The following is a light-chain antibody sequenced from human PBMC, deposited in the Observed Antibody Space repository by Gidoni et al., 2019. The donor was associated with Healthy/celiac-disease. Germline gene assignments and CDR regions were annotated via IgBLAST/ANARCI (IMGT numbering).Light chain of an antibody. Sequence: DIVMTQTQLSLPVTPGEPASISCRSSQSLLDSDDGNTYLDWYLQKPGQSPQLLFHPLSYRASGVPDRFSGSGSGTDFTLNISRVEAEDVGVYYCMQRIEFPSVPMYTFXQXTQLEIK. CDR3: MQRIEFPSVPMYT. J-gene: IGKJ2*01. V-gene: IGKV2-40*01. CDR2: PLS. CDR1: QSLLDSDDGNTY.